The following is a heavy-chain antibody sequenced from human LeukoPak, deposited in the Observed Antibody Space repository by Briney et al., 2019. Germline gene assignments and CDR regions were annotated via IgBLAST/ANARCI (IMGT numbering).Heavy chain of an antibody. J-gene: IGHJ4*02. V-gene: IGHV1-69*13. CDR1: GGTFSSYA. Sequence: GASVKVSCKASGGTFSSYAICWVRQAPGQGLEWMGGIIPIFGTANYAQKFQGRVTITADESTSTAYMELSSLRSEDTAVYYYASEGELGDYWGQGTLVTVSS. CDR3: ASEGELGDY. CDR2: IIPIFGTA. D-gene: IGHD3-10*01.